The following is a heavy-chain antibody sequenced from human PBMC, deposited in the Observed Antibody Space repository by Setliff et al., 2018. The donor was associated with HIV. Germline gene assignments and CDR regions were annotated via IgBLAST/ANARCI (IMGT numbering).Heavy chain of an antibody. Sequence: ASVKVSCKASGGTFSSYTISWVRQAPGQGLEWMGRIIPILGIANYAQKFQGRVTITADESTSTAYMELSGLGSEDTAGYYCAISIPPDAFDIWGQGTMVTVSS. CDR3: AISIPPDAFDI. CDR1: GGTFSSYT. J-gene: IGHJ3*02. V-gene: IGHV1-69*02. CDR2: IIPILGIA.